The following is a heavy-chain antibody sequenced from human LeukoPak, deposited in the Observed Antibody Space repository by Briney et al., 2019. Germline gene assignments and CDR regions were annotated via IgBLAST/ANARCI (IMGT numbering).Heavy chain of an antibody. CDR2: IRYDGSNK. CDR3: AKDPTQQLVYYYYYGMDV. V-gene: IGHV3-30*02. Sequence: GGSLRLSCAASGFTFSSYGMHWVRQAPGKGLEWVAFIRYDGSNKYYADYVKGRFTISRDNSKNTLYLQMNSLRAEDTAVYYCAKDPTQQLVYYYYYGMDVWGQGTTVTVSS. J-gene: IGHJ6*02. CDR1: GFTFSSYG. D-gene: IGHD6-13*01.